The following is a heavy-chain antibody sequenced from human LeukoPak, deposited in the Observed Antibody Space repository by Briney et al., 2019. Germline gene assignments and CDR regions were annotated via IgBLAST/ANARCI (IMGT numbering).Heavy chain of an antibody. CDR2: IFGSGGST. J-gene: IGHJ4*02. CDR1: GFTFSTYA. D-gene: IGHD6-19*01. Sequence: GGSLRLSCAASGFTFSTYAMYWVRQAPGKGLEWVSGIFGSGGSTHYADSVKGRFTISRDNSKNTVYLQMNSLRAEDTAVYCCAKTTTGYSSGRYPGWPVDYWGQGTLVTVSS. V-gene: IGHV3-23*01. CDR3: AKTTTGYSSGRYPGWPVDY.